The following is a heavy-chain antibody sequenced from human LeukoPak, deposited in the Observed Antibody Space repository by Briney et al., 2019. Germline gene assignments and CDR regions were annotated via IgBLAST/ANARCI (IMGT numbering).Heavy chain of an antibody. CDR2: IYTSGST. CDR3: ARDGGSKVVY. D-gene: IGHD3-16*01. Sequence: SETLSLTCTVSGDSISGGSYYWSWIRQPAGKGLEWIGRIYTSGSTNYNPSLKSRVTISVDTSKNQFSLKLSSVTAADTAVYYCARDGGSKVVYWGQGTLVTVSS. CDR1: GDSISGGSYY. V-gene: IGHV4-61*02. J-gene: IGHJ4*02.